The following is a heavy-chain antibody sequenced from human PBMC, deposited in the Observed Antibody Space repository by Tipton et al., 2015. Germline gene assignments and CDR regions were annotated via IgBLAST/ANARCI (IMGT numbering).Heavy chain of an antibody. CDR3: ARDYDAAFDY. CDR1: GVSISDFH. Sequence: TLSLTCTVSGVSISDFHWNWIRQPPGKGLEWIGHVYYFGDTDYNPALGSRVTISLDTSTSQLSLELSSLTAADTAVYYWARDYDAAFDYWGQGTLVTVSS. D-gene: IGHD3-22*01. V-gene: IGHV4-59*01. J-gene: IGHJ4*02. CDR2: VYYFGDT.